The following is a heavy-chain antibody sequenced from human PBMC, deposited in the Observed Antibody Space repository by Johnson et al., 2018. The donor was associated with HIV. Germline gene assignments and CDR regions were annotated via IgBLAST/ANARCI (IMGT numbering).Heavy chain of an antibody. V-gene: IGHV3-30*03. CDR2: ISYDGSNK. D-gene: IGHD2-2*01. CDR1: GLSFSNFG. CDR3: ARGRSSTRPSDLGSGAFDI. Sequence: QVQLVESGGGVVQPGKSLTLSCVGSGLSFSNFGIHWVRQAPGKGLEWVAVISYDGSNKYYAGSVKGRFTISRDNSKNTLYLQMNSLRAEDTAVYYCARGRSSTRPSDLGSGAFDIWGQGTMVTVSS. J-gene: IGHJ3*02.